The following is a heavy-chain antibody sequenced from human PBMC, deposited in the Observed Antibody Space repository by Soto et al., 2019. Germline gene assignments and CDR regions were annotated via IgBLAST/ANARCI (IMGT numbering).Heavy chain of an antibody. Sequence: EVQLVESGGGLVQPGGSLRLSCVASGFTFSSYWMHWVRQAPGKGLVWVSSISNDGSSTYADPVKGRITISRDNAKNTLYLQMNSLRAEDTAVYYCARLPNKSPQNWGQGTLVIVSP. CDR1: GFTFSSYW. V-gene: IGHV3-74*01. CDR2: ISNDGSST. J-gene: IGHJ1*01. CDR3: ARLPNKSPQN.